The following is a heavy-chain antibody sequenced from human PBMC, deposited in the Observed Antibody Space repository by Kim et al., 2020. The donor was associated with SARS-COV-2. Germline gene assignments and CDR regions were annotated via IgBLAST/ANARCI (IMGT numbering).Heavy chain of an antibody. J-gene: IGHJ4*02. V-gene: IGHV3-15*01. D-gene: IGHD3-22*01. CDR3: TTEAYYDSSGSLKGDY. Sequence: PGKGRLTISRDDSKNTLYLQMNSLKTEDTAVYYCTTEAYYDSSGSLKGDYWGQGTLVTVSS.